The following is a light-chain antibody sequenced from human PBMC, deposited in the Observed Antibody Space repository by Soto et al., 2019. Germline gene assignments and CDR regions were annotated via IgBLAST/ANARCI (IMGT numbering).Light chain of an antibody. CDR2: ETS. J-gene: IGKJ5*01. V-gene: IGKV3-11*01. CDR3: QQRHNCRET. CDR1: QSVSND. Sequence: EIVFTKSAATLSLSPAERSTLSCKASQSVSNDLSWYQQKPGQDPRLLMYETSRRATGIPARFSGSGSGTDFTLTISSLEPEDFAVYYCQQRHNCRETFGQGTRLEI.